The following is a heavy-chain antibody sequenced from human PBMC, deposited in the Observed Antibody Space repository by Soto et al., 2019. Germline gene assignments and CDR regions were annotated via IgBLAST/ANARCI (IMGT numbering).Heavy chain of an antibody. CDR2: INPSNEIT. D-gene: IGHD1-26*01. V-gene: IGHV1-2*02. Sequence: QVYLLQSGAEVKKVGASVKVSCKTSGYTFSAYYVHWARRAPGRGFQWLGWINPSNEITTFSEFFQGRITMTRDTSTNTVHMELKRLTSDDTAVYYCMRGGWGDSPIDYWGQGTQVTVSS. CDR1: GYTFSAYY. CDR3: MRGGWGDSPIDY. J-gene: IGHJ4*02.